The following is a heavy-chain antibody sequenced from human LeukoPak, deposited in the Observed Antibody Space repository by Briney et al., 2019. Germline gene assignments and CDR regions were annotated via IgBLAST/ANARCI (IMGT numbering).Heavy chain of an antibody. V-gene: IGHV3-64D*09. Sequence: PGGSLRLSCSASGFTFSSFGWHWVRQAPGKGLEYVSAISSNGGSTYYADSVKGRFTISRDNSKNTLYLQMSSLRAEDTAVYYCVKDRVHDSSSYYGYGYWGQETQATVSS. CDR2: ISSNGGST. D-gene: IGHD3-22*01. CDR1: GFTFSSFG. CDR3: VKDRVHDSSSYYGYGY. J-gene: IGHJ4*02.